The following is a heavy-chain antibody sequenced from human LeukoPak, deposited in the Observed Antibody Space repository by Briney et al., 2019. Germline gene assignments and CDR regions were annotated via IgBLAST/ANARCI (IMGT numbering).Heavy chain of an antibody. D-gene: IGHD2-15*01. CDR2: LNHSGST. V-gene: IGHV4-34*01. Sequence: SETLSLNCAVYGGSFSGYYWSWLRQAPGQGLEGIGELNHSGSTNYNPSLKSRVTISVDTSKNQFSLKLSSVTAADTAVYYCARGRRPRYCSGGSCKLKLYYYMDVWGKGTTVTVSS. CDR3: ARGRRPRYCSGGSCKLKLYYYMDV. CDR1: GGSFSGYY. J-gene: IGHJ6*03.